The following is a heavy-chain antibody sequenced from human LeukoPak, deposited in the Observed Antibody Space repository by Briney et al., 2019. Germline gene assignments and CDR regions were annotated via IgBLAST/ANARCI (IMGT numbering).Heavy chain of an antibody. J-gene: IGHJ4*02. D-gene: IGHD4-17*01. V-gene: IGHV3-48*03. Sequence: QTGGSLSLSCAASGFTFSSYEMNWVRQAPGKGLEWVSYISSSGSTIYYADSVKGRFTISRDNAKNSLYLQMNSLRAEDTAVYYCARGGYYGDWYYFDYWGQGTLVTVSS. CDR2: ISSSGSTI. CDR1: GFTFSSYE. CDR3: ARGGYYGDWYYFDY.